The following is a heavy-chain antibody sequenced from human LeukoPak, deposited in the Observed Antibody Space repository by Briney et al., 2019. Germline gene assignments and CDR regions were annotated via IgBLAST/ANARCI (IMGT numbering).Heavy chain of an antibody. CDR3: AKESAARRYDCFDP. D-gene: IGHD6-6*01. J-gene: IGHJ5*02. CDR1: GFTVSSNY. V-gene: IGHV3-53*01. CDR2: IYSGGST. Sequence: GGSLRLSCAASGFTVSSNYMSWVRQAPGKGLEWVSVIYSGGSTYYADSVKGRFTISRDNSKNTLYLQMNSLRAEDTALYYCAKESAARRYDCFDPWGQGTLVTVSS.